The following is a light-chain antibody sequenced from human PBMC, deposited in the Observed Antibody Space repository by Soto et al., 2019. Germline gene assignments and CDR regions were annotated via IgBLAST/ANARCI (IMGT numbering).Light chain of an antibody. J-gene: IGLJ3*02. CDR1: SSDVGSNNY. V-gene: IGLV2-14*01. CDR3: SSYTSTPRR. CDR2: EVS. Sequence: QSALTQPASVSGSPGQSITISCTGTSSDVGSNNYVSWFQQRPGKAPTLIIFEVSNRPSGVSTHFSGSKSGNTASLTISGLLPEDEAVYYLSSYTSTPRRFGGGT.